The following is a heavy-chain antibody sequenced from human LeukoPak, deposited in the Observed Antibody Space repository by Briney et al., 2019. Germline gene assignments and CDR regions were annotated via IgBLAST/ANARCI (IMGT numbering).Heavy chain of an antibody. V-gene: IGHV4-59*01. Sequence: SEPLSLTCTVSGGSISNYCWSWIRQPPGKGVEWIGFIYYSGSTKYNPSLKSRVTIPVDTSKSQFSLNLRSVTAADTAVYYCARFSSHDWYFDLWGRGALVTVSS. CDR3: ARFSSHDWYFDL. J-gene: IGHJ2*01. CDR1: GGSISNYC. CDR2: IYYSGST.